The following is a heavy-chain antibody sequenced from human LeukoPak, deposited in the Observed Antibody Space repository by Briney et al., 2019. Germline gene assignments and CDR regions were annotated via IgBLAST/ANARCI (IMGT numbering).Heavy chain of an antibody. D-gene: IGHD3-10*01. V-gene: IGHV3-30*02. CDR3: AKGGWFGGDYYYCMDV. CDR1: GFTFSGSG. CDR2: IRYHGSDK. J-gene: IGHJ6*03. Sequence: GESLRLSCAAPGFTFSGSGMHWVRQAPGKGLEGVAFIRYHGSDKYYADSVKGRFTISRDNSKNTLYLQMNSLRAEDTAVYYCAKGGWFGGDYYYCMDVWGKGTTVTISS.